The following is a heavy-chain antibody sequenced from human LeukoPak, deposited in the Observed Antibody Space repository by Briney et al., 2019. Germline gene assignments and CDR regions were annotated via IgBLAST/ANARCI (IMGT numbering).Heavy chain of an antibody. J-gene: IGHJ5*02. Sequence: GGSLRLSCAASGFTFNSYAMSGVRQARGKGLEWVSAISGGCDYTYYADSVKGRFTISRDNSKDTLYLQMNSLRAEDTAVYYCANGYCSGGSCRTHYNWFDPWGQGTLVTVSS. V-gene: IGHV3-23*01. D-gene: IGHD2-15*01. CDR3: ANGYCSGGSCRTHYNWFDP. CDR2: ISGGCDYT. CDR1: GFTFNSYA.